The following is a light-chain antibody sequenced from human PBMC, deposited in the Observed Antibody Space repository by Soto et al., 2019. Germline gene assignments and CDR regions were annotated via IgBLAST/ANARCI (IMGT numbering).Light chain of an antibody. CDR3: SSYTSSSTV. V-gene: IGLV2-14*01. J-gene: IGLJ1*01. CDR1: SSDVGGYNY. Sequence: QSALTQPASVSGSPGQSITISCTGTSSDVGGYNYVSWYQQHPGKAPKLMIYEVSNRPSGVSNRFSGSKSGNTASLTISGLQAGDEADYYCSSYTSSSTVFXTGTKVTVL. CDR2: EVS.